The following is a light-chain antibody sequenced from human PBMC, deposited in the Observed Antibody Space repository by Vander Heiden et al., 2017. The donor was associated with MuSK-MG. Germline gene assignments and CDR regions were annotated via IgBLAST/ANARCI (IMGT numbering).Light chain of an antibody. Sequence: EIVLTQSPVTLSVSPGEGATLACRASPSVSYNLVGYQEKTGQEPRLLMYGAATRATGCLARCSGSGVGTDFITPITSLQPEDAAIEYCQQYNPRTVTFGGGTKVEIK. V-gene: IGKV3-15*01. J-gene: IGKJ4*01. CDR3: QQYNPRTVT. CDR2: GAA. CDR1: PSVSYN.